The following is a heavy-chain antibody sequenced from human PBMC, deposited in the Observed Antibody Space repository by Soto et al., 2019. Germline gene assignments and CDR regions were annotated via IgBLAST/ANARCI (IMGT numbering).Heavy chain of an antibody. J-gene: IGHJ4*02. CDR2: INPDNGNT. Sequence: QVQLVQSGPEVKKPGASVRVSCKASGYIFTTNGISWLRQAPGQGLEWMGWINPDNGNTVNAQKFQGRGTMTIDTSTSSAYMDLGSLRSDDTAVYYCERGYCPAGLCPIGYWGQGTLVTVSS. V-gene: IGHV1-18*01. CDR3: ERGYCPAGLCPIGY. D-gene: IGHD2-8*02. CDR1: GYIFTTNG.